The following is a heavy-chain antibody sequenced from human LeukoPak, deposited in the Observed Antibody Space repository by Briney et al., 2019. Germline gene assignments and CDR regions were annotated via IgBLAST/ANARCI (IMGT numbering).Heavy chain of an antibody. J-gene: IGHJ3*02. CDR1: GFTFSTYW. CDR3: ARDSQVAGPLPGPIPDAFDI. V-gene: IGHV3-7*01. CDR2: IRQDGSEK. D-gene: IGHD2-2*02. Sequence: GGSLRLSCVVSGFTFSTYWMSWVRQAPGKGLEWVANIRQDGSEKYYVDSVKGRFTISRDNAKNSLYLQMNSLRAEDTAVYYCARDSQVAGPLPGPIPDAFDIWGQGTMVTVSS.